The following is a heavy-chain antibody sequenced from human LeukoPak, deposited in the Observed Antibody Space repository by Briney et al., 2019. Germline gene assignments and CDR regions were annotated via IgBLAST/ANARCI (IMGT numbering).Heavy chain of an antibody. CDR2: ISSSSSSTI. D-gene: IGHD3-16*01. J-gene: IGHJ5*02. V-gene: IGHV3-48*04. CDR3: ARALRGGAPDL. CDR1: GFTFSSYS. Sequence: GGSLRLSCAASGFTFSSYSMNWVRQAPGKGLEWVSYISSSSSSTIYYADSVKGRFTISRDNAKNSLYLQMNSLRAEDTAVYYWARALRGGAPDLWGQGTLVTVSS.